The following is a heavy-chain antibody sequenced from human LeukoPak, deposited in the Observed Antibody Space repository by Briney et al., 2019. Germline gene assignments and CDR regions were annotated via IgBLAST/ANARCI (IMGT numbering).Heavy chain of an antibody. CDR1: GGTFSSYA. CDR2: IIPIFGIA. CDR3: ARVGTTGRKYNWFDP. J-gene: IGHJ5*02. V-gene: IGHV1-69*04. D-gene: IGHD1-1*01. Sequence: GSSVKVSCKASGGTFSSYAISWVRQAPGQGLEWMGRIIPIFGIANYAQKFQGRVTITADKSTSTAYMELSSLRSVDTAVYYCARVGTTGRKYNWFDPWGQGTLVTVSS.